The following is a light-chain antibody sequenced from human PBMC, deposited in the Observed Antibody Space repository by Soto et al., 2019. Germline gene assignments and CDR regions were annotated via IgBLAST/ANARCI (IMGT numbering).Light chain of an antibody. CDR3: SSYAGSNNRYV. Sequence: QSALTQPPSASGSPGQSVTISCTGTSSDIGGYNFVSWYQQHPGKAPKLIIYEVNKRTSGVPDRFSGSKSGTMASLTVSGLQTEDEADYYCSSYAGSNNRYVFGTGTKVTVL. V-gene: IGLV2-8*01. CDR1: SSDIGGYNF. J-gene: IGLJ1*01. CDR2: EVN.